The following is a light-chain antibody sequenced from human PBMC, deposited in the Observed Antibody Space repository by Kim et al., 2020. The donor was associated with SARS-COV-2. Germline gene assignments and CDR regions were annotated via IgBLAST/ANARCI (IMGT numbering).Light chain of an antibody. J-gene: IGLJ3*02. CDR2: DVS. Sequence: QSVLTQPASVSGSPGQSITISCTGTSSDIGGYNYVSWYQQHPGKAPKLMIYDVSSRPSGVSNRFSASKSGNTASLTISGLQAEDEADYYCSSYTTNSTVVFGGGTQLTVL. CDR1: SSDIGGYNY. V-gene: IGLV2-14*03. CDR3: SSYTTNSTVV.